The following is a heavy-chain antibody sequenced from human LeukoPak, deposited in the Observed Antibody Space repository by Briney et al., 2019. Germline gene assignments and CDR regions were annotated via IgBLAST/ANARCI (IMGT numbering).Heavy chain of an antibody. J-gene: IGHJ4*02. CDR2: IKEDGSEK. D-gene: IGHD1-14*01. CDR3: ARDSFETDIDY. CDR1: GFGFSSYW. V-gene: IGHV3-7*01. Sequence: GGSLRLSCAVSGFGFSSYWMSWVRQAPGKGLEWVGNIKEDGSEKYYVDSVKGRFTISRDNAKNSLFLQMNSLRVEDTAVYYCARDSFETDIDYWGQGTLVTVSS.